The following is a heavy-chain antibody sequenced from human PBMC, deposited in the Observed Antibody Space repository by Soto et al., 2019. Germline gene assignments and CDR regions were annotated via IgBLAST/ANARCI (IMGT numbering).Heavy chain of an antibody. D-gene: IGHD6-6*01. V-gene: IGHV4-39*01. CDR1: GGSISSSGFS. Sequence: SETLSVTCTVAGGSISSSGFSRGWVRQPPGKGLEWIGCAYYSGSTYYNPSLKSRVTISVDTSGNQFSLRLNSVTAADTAVYYCTKASSGWFDPWGQGTLVTVSS. CDR2: AYYSGST. J-gene: IGHJ5*02. CDR3: TKASSGWFDP.